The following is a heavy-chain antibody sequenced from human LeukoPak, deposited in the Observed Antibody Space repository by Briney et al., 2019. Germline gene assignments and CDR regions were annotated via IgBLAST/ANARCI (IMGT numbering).Heavy chain of an antibody. D-gene: IGHD3-3*01. Sequence: PGGSLRLSCAASGFTVSSNYMSWVRQAPGKGLEWVSVIYSGGSTYYADSVKGRFTISRDNSKNTLYLQMYSLRAEDTAVYYCNYDFWSGNDYWGQGTLVTVSS. CDR2: IYSGGST. CDR1: GFTVSSNY. CDR3: NYDFWSGNDY. V-gene: IGHV3-53*01. J-gene: IGHJ4*02.